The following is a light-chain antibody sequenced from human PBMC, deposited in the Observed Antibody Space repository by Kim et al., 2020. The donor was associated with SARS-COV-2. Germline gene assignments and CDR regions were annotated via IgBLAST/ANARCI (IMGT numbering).Light chain of an antibody. CDR1: QSVSKNY. Sequence: SPGERATLSCRASQSVSKNYLGWYQQKPGQPPRLLIYGASTRGTDIPDRFSGSGSGTDFTLTISRLEPEDFAVYYCQQYGSSPWTFGQGTKVDIK. V-gene: IGKV3-20*01. J-gene: IGKJ1*01. CDR3: QQYGSSPWT. CDR2: GAS.